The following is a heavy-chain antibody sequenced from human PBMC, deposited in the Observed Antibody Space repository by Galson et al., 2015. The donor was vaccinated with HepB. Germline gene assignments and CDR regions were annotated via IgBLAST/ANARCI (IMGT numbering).Heavy chain of an antibody. CDR2: INPADSDT. V-gene: IGHV5-51*01. J-gene: IGHJ4*02. D-gene: IGHD2-15*01. Sequence: QSGAEVKKPGESLKISCTVSGYTFTNYWICWVRQEPGKGLEWMGIINPADSDTQYSPSFQGQVTLSVDTSINTAYLQWGGLKASDTARYYCARRQAYCSGATCYSHFDYWGQGTLVTVSS. CDR3: ARRQAYCSGATCYSHFDY. CDR1: GYTFTNYW.